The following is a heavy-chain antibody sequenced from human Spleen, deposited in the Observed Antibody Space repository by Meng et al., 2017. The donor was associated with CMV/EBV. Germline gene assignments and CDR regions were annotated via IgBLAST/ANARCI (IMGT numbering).Heavy chain of an antibody. CDR2: ISWNSGSI. V-gene: IGHV3-9*01. D-gene: IGHD3-10*01. Sequence: SLKISCAASAFTFDDYAMHWVRQAPGKGLEWVSGISWNSGSIGYADSVKGRFTISRDNAKNSLYLQMNSLRAEDTALYYCAKDESLFSDYYGSGSYDYWGQGTLVTVSS. J-gene: IGHJ4*02. CDR3: AKDESLFSDYYGSGSYDY. CDR1: AFTFDDYA.